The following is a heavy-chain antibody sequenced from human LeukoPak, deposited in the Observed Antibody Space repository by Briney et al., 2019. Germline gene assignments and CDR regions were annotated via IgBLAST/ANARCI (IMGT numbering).Heavy chain of an antibody. CDR1: GFTFSSYA. J-gene: IGHJ4*02. D-gene: IGHD5-24*01. Sequence: GGSLRLSCAASGFTFSSYAMHWVRQAPGKGLEWVAVISYDGSNKYYADSVKGRFTISRDNSKNTLYLQMNSLRAEDTAVYYCAKDRLDNGYSIFDYWGQGTLVTVSS. V-gene: IGHV3-30*04. CDR2: ISYDGSNK. CDR3: AKDRLDNGYSIFDY.